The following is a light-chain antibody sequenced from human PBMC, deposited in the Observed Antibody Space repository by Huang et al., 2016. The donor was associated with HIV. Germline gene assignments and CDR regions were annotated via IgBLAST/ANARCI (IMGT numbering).Light chain of an antibody. CDR1: QGISSF. J-gene: IGKJ1*01. CDR3: QQSHSLPWT. V-gene: IGKV1-39*01. Sequence: DIQMTQSPSSLSASVGDRITITCRASQGISSFLNWYQQKPGTSPRVLIYAAASVQIGVPPRFSGSGSGTDFTLTISSLQPEDFATYYCQQSHSLPWTFGQGTKVEIK. CDR2: AAA.